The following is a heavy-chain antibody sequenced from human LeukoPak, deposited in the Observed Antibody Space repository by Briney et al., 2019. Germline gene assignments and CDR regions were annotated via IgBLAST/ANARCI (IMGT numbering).Heavy chain of an antibody. Sequence: SETLSLTCTVSGGSISSYYWSWIRQPPGKGLEWIGYIYYSGITNYNPSLKSRVTISVDTSKTQSSLKLSSVTAADTAVYYCARALTVRGVISFDYWGQGTLVTVSS. CDR3: ARALTVRGVISFDY. J-gene: IGHJ4*02. CDR1: GGSISSYY. V-gene: IGHV4-59*13. D-gene: IGHD3-10*01. CDR2: IYYSGIT.